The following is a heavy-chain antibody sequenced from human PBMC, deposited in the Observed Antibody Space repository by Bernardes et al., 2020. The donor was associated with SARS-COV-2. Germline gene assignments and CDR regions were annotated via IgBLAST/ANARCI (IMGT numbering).Heavy chain of an antibody. J-gene: IGHJ3*02. D-gene: IGHD6-19*01. CDR1: GGSISSYY. CDR3: ARRGFDSSGWFDAFDI. Sequence: SETLSLTCTVSGGSISSYYWSWIRQPPGKGLEWIGYIYYSGSTNYNPSLKSRVTISVDTSKNQFSLKLSSVTAADTAVYYCARRGFDSSGWFDAFDIWGQGTMVTVSS. CDR2: IYYSGST. V-gene: IGHV4-59*08.